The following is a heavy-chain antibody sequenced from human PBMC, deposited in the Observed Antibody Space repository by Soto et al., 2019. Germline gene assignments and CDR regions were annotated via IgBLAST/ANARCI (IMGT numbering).Heavy chain of an antibody. CDR1: GYTFRNFG. V-gene: IGHV1-18*01. J-gene: IGHJ4*02. CDR3: ARENSYVDY. CDR2: ISAYNANA. Sequence: QIQLLQSGAEVKKPGASVKVTCKASGYTFRNFGISWVRQAPGQGREWMGWISAYNANANYAQKFQGRLTMTADTSTSTAYMELRSLRSDDTAVYYCARENSYVDYWGQGTLVTVSS.